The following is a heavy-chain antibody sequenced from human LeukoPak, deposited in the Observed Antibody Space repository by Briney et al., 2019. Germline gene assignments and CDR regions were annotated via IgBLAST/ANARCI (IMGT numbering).Heavy chain of an antibody. CDR1: GGSFSGYY. V-gene: IGHV4-34*01. J-gene: IGHJ6*02. Sequence: SETLSLTCAVYGGSFSGYYWSWIRQPPGEGLEWIGEINHSGSTNYNPSLKSRVTISVDTSKNQFSLKLTSVTAADTAVYYCARPLGQGNEYGMDVWGQGTTVTVSS. CDR3: ARPLGQGNEYGMDV. D-gene: IGHD1-1*01. CDR2: INHSGST.